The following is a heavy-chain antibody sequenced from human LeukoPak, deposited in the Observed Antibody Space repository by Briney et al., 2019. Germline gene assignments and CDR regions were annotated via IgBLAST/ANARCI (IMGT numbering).Heavy chain of an antibody. J-gene: IGHJ6*02. V-gene: IGHV3-48*03. CDR3: ATPKLVYGLDV. D-gene: IGHD3-10*01. Sequence: GGSLRLSCAASGFTFSTYEMNWVRQAPGKGLEWVAYISSSDNTIYYADSVKGRFTISRDNAGNSLFLQMRSLRAEDTAIYYCATPKLVYGLDVWGQGTTVIVSS. CDR2: ISSSDNTI. CDR1: GFTFSTYE.